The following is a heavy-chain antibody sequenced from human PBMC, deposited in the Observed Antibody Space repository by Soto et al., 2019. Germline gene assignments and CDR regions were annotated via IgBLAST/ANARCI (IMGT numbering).Heavy chain of an antibody. V-gene: IGHV1-46*01. CDR2: INPSGGST. Sequence: SVKVSCKASGYTFTSYYMHWVRQAPGQGLEWMGIINPSGGSTSYAQKFQGRVTMTRDTYTSTVYMELSSLRSEDTAVYYCARDLLAVTNYYYYGMDVWCQGTTVTVSS. CDR1: GYTFTSYY. J-gene: IGHJ6*02. D-gene: IGHD4-4*01. CDR3: ARDLLAVTNYYYYGMDV.